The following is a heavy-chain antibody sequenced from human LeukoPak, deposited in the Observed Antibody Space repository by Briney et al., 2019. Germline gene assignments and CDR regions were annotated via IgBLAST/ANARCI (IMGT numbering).Heavy chain of an antibody. J-gene: IGHJ5*01. CDR1: GFTFSRYW. CDR2: IKQDGGEI. V-gene: IGHV3-7*03. D-gene: IGHD1-26*01. Sequence: GGSLRLSCAASGFTFSRYWMSWVRQAPGKGLEWVANIKQDGGEIYYVDSVKGRFTISRDNAKNSVYLHMNSLRAEDTAVYYCARDKVVGPTKFNSWGQGTLVTVSS. CDR3: ARDKVVGPTKFNS.